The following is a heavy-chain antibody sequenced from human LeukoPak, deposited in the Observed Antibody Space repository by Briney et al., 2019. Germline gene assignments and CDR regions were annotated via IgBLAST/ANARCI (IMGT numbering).Heavy chain of an antibody. CDR1: GYSITGGYY. CDR2: IYHSGST. D-gene: IGHD6-13*01. J-gene: IGHJ3*02. V-gene: IGHV4-38-2*02. Sequence: SETLSLTCTVSGYSITGGYYWGWIRQPPGKGLDWIGSIYHSGSTSYNPSLKSRVTISVDTSKNQFSLKLRSVTAADTAVYYCAREQQPPFLAFDIWGQGTMVTVSS. CDR3: AREQQPPFLAFDI.